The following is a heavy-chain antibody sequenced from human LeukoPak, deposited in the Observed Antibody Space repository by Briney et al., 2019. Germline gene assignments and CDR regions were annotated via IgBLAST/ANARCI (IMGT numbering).Heavy chain of an antibody. CDR1: GFTFSDYY. J-gene: IGHJ4*02. Sequence: KPGGSLRLSCAASGFTFSDYYMSWIRQAPGKGLEWVSYISSSSSYTNYADSVKGRFTISRDNAKNSLCLQMNSLRAEDTAVYYCARSKKEWFGELSYFDYWGQGTLVTVSS. CDR3: ARSKKEWFGELSYFDY. D-gene: IGHD3-10*01. V-gene: IGHV3-11*06. CDR2: ISSSSSYT.